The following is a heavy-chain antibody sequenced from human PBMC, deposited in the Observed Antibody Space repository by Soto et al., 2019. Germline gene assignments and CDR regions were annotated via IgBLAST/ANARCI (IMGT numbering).Heavy chain of an antibody. CDR2: ISAYNGNT. D-gene: IGHD2-2*01. V-gene: IGHV1-18*01. Sequence: ASVKVSCKASGYTFTSYGISWVRQAPGQGLEWMGWISAYNGNTNYAQKLQGRVTMTTDTSTSTAYMELRSLRSDDTAVYYCARDVSLRFYCSSTSCPFPPYYYYYGMDVWGQGPTVTVSS. CDR1: GYTFTSYG. CDR3: ARDVSLRFYCSSTSCPFPPYYYYYGMDV. J-gene: IGHJ6*02.